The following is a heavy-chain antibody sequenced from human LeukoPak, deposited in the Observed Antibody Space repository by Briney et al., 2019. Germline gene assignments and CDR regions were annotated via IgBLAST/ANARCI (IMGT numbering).Heavy chain of an antibody. CDR2: ISGSGGSR. CDR1: GFTFSSYA. CDR3: AKDTAMVKYYFDY. J-gene: IGHJ4*02. Sequence: GGSLRLSCADSGFTFSSYAMNGVRQAPGKGLEWVSGISGSGGSRYYADSVKGRFTISRDNSKNTLYLQMNSLRAEDTAVYYCAKDTAMVKYYFDYWGQGTLVTVSS. V-gene: IGHV3-23*01. D-gene: IGHD5-18*01.